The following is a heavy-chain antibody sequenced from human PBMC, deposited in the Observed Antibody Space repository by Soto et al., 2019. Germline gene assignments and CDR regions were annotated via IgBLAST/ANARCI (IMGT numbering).Heavy chain of an antibody. CDR1: GGSFSGYY. J-gene: IGHJ4*02. CDR3: AREYCSSTSCYAFDY. CDR2: INHSGST. Sequence: QVQLQQWGAGLLKPSETLSLTCAVYGGSFSGYYWSWIRQPPGKGLEWIGEINHSGSTNYNPSLKSRVTISVDTSKNQFSLKLSSVTAADTAVYYCAREYCSSTSCYAFDYWGQETLVTVSS. V-gene: IGHV4-34*01. D-gene: IGHD2-2*01.